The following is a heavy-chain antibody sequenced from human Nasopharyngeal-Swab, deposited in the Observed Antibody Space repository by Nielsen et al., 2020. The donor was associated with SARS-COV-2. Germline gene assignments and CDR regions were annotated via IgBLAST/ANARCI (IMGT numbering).Heavy chain of an antibody. D-gene: IGHD5-18*01. V-gene: IGHV3-7*01. Sequence: GESLKISCAASGFSVSTYWMTWVRQDPGRGLEWIANIKEDGSETYYVDSVKGRFTISRDNAKNSLYLQMNSLRGEDTAVYYCARRDTGGMDVWGQGTTVTVSS. CDR2: IKEDGSET. J-gene: IGHJ6*02. CDR3: ARRDTGGMDV. CDR1: GFSVSTYW.